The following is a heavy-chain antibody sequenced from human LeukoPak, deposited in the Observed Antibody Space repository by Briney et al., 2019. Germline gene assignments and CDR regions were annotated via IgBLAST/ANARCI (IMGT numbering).Heavy chain of an antibody. CDR3: ARDLEADYYDSSGYGY. V-gene: IGHV3-30-3*01. CDR1: GFTFSSYA. Sequence: PGGSLRLSCAASGFTFSSYAMHWVRQAAGKGLEWVAVISYDGSNKYYADSVKGRFTISRDNSKNTLYLQMNSLRAEDTAVYYCARDLEADYYDSSGYGYWGQGTLVTVSS. CDR2: ISYDGSNK. J-gene: IGHJ4*02. D-gene: IGHD3-22*01.